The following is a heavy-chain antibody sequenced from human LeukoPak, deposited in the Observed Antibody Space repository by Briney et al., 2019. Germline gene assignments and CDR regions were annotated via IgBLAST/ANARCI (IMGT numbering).Heavy chain of an antibody. Sequence: SVKVSCKASGGTFSSYAISWVRQAPGQGLEWMGGIIPIFGTANYAQKFQGRVTITADESTSTAYMELSSLRSEDTAVYYCAREGAYGSGSYPIDYWGQGTLVTVAS. CDR1: GGTFSSYA. J-gene: IGHJ4*02. CDR3: AREGAYGSGSYPIDY. CDR2: IIPIFGTA. D-gene: IGHD3-10*01. V-gene: IGHV1-69*13.